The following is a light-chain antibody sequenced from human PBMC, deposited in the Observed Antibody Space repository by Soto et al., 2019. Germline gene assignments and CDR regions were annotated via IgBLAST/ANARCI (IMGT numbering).Light chain of an antibody. Sequence: QSVLTQPPSVSGAPGQRVTSSCTGSSSNIGAGYDVHWYQQLPGTAPKLLIYGNSNRPSGVPDRLSGSKSGTSASLAIAGLQAEDEADYYCQSYDSSLSGYVFGTGTKVTVL. CDR2: GNS. CDR1: SSNIGAGYD. J-gene: IGLJ1*01. V-gene: IGLV1-40*01. CDR3: QSYDSSLSGYV.